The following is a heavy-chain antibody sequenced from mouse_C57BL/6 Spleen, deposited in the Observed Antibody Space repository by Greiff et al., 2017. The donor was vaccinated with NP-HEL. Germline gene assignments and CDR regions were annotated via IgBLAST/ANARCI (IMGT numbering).Heavy chain of an antibody. V-gene: IGHV1-47*01. CDR2: FHPYNDDT. J-gene: IGHJ4*01. CDR3: ARGGSIYYEGSYAMDY. D-gene: IGHD2-4*01. Sequence: VQLQQSGAELVKPGASVKMSCKASGYTFTTYPIEWMKQNHGKSLAWIGNFHPYNDDTKYNEKFKGKTTLTVEKSSSTVYLELSRLTSDDSAVYYCARGGSIYYEGSYAMDYWGQGTSVTVSS. CDR1: GYTFTTYP.